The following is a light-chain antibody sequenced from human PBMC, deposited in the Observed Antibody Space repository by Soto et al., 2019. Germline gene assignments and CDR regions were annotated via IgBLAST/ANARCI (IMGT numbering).Light chain of an antibody. Sequence: DIVLTQSPGTLSLSPGERATLSCRASQSVSSYLAWYQQKPGQLPRLLIQAASTLQSGVPSRFSGTKSGTEFTLTISSLQPDDFATYYCQHYNSYSEAFGQGTKVDI. V-gene: IGKV3-15*01. CDR1: QSVSSY. CDR3: QHYNSYSEA. CDR2: AAS. J-gene: IGKJ1*01.